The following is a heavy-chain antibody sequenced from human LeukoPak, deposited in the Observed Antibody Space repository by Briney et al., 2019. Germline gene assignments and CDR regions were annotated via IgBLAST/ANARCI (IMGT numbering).Heavy chain of an antibody. V-gene: IGHV1-69*04. Sequence: SVKVSCRASGGTFSSYTISWVRQAPGQGLEWMGRIIPILGIANYAQKFQGRVTITADKSTSTAYMELSSLRSEDTAVYYCARDISQLWYFDYWGQGTLVTVSS. CDR3: ARDISQLWYFDY. D-gene: IGHD5-18*01. CDR2: IIPILGIA. CDR1: GGTFSSYT. J-gene: IGHJ4*02.